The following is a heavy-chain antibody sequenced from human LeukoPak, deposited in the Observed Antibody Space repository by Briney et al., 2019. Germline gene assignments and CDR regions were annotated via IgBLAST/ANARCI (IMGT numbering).Heavy chain of an antibody. CDR2: IIPIFGTT. J-gene: IGHJ4*02. CDR1: GGTFRSNP. CDR3: ARDGPYSGSYY. D-gene: IGHD1-26*01. Sequence: SVKVSCKASGGTFRSNPVSWVRQAPGQGLEWRGQIIPIFGTTNYAQKFQGRLTLTADKSTGTAYMELYSLTSDDTAVYYCARDGPYSGSYYWGQGTLVTVSS. V-gene: IGHV1-69*06.